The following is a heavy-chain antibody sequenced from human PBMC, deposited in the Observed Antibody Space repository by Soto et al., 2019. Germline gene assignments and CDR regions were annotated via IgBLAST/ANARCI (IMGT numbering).Heavy chain of an antibody. Sequence: GASVKVSCKASGGTFSSYSISWVRQAPGQGLEWMGGIIPIFGTANYAQKFQGRVTITADESTSTAYMELSSLRSEDTAVYYCARGPYYDSSGYYYPFDYWGQGTLVTVSS. J-gene: IGHJ4*02. V-gene: IGHV1-69*13. D-gene: IGHD3-22*01. CDR2: IIPIFGTA. CDR1: GGTFSSYS. CDR3: ARGPYYDSSGYYYPFDY.